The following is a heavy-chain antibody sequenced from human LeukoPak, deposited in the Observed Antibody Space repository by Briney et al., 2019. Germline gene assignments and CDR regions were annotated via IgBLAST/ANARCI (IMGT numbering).Heavy chain of an antibody. CDR2: ISSSGGTI. CDR1: GFTFSDYY. D-gene: IGHD5-12*01. Sequence: GGSLRPSCAASGFTFSDYYMSWIRQAPGKGLEWVSYISSSGGTIYYADPVKGRFTISRDNAKNSLYLQMNSLRAEDTAVYYCARAVDIVGGWFDPWGQGTLVTVSS. J-gene: IGHJ5*02. CDR3: ARAVDIVGGWFDP. V-gene: IGHV3-11*01.